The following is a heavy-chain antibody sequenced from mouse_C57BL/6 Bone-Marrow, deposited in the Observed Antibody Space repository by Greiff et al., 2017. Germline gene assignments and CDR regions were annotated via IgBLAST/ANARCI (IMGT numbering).Heavy chain of an antibody. V-gene: IGHV2-9-1*01. J-gene: IGHJ3*01. CDR1: GFSLTSYA. CDR3: AIVLSY. Sequence: VMLVESGPGLVAPSQSLSIPCNVSGFSLTSYAISWVRQPPGKGLAWLGVRWTGGGPNYNSALKSRLSISKNKSKSQVFLIMNSLQTDDTARYYCAIVLSYWGQGTLVTVSA. CDR2: RWTGGGP. D-gene: IGHD1-1*01.